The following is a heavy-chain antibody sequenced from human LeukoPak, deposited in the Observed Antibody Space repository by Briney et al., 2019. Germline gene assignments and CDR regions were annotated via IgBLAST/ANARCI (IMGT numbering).Heavy chain of an antibody. V-gene: IGHV4-59*01. D-gene: IGHD2-15*01. CDR3: ARYSAAPVSNWFDP. CDR2: IYYSGST. Sequence: PSETLSLTFTVSGGSISSYYWSWFRQPPGKGLEWIGYIYYSGSTNYNPSLKSRVTISVDTSKNQFSLKLSSVTAADTAVYYCARYSAAPVSNWFDPWGQGTLVTVSS. CDR1: GGSISSYY. J-gene: IGHJ5*02.